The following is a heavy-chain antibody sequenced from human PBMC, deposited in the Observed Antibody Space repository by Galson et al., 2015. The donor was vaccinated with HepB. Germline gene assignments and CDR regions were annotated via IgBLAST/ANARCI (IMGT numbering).Heavy chain of an antibody. CDR1: GYTFTRYT. CDR3: ARGAPAYYDFWSGYSYGMDV. J-gene: IGHJ6*02. Sequence: SVKVSCKASGYTFTRYTISWLRQAPGQGLEWMGCTSVYSGSTNYAQRLQGRVTMTTDTSTSTAYMELRSLRSDDTAVYYCARGAPAYYDFWSGYSYGMDVWGQGTTVTVSS. CDR2: TSVYSGST. V-gene: IGHV1-18*01. D-gene: IGHD3-3*01.